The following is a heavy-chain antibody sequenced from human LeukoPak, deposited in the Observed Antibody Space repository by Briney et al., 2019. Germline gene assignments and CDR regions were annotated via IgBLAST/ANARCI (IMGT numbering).Heavy chain of an antibody. J-gene: IGHJ4*02. CDR2: IKQDGSEK. Sequence: GGSLRLSCAASGFTFSDYWMGWVRQAPGKGLEWVANIKQDGSEKNYVDSVRGRFTISRDNAKNSLYLQMNSLRAEDTAVYYCARDRTAAGWGQGALVTVSS. CDR1: GFTFSDYW. CDR3: ARDRTAAG. D-gene: IGHD6-13*01. V-gene: IGHV3-7*03.